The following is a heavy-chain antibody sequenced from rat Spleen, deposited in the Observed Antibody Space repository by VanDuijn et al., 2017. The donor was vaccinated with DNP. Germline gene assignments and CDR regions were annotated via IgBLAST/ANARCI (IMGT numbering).Heavy chain of an antibody. CDR2: VSYDGSNT. V-gene: IGHV5-17*01. CDR1: GFTFSDYA. CDR3: ARPWELGFAY. D-gene: IGHD5-1*01. J-gene: IGHJ3*01. Sequence: EVQLVESDGGLVQPGRSLRLSCAASGFTFSDYAMAWVRQAPKKGLEWVATVSYDGSNTYYRDSVKGRFTISRDNAKSTLYLQMNSLRSEDMATYYCARPWELGFAYWGQGTLVTVSS.